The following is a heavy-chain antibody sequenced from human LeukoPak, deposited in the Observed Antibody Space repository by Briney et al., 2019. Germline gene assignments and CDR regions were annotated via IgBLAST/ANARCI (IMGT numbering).Heavy chain of an antibody. J-gene: IGHJ4*02. CDR1: GFTFSVYY. V-gene: IGHV3-11*03. CDR2: ISSSSSYT. CDR3: ARRGFGDLLSNFDY. Sequence: KAGGSLRLSCAASGFTFSVYYMSWFRQAPGKGLEWVSYISSSSSYTNYADSVKGRFTISRDNANNSLFLQLNSLRAEDTAVYYCARRGFGDLLSNFDYWGQGTLVTVSS. D-gene: IGHD3-10*01.